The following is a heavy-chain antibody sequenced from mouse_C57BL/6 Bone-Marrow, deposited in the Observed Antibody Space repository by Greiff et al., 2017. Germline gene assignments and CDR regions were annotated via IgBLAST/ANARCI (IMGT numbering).Heavy chain of an antibody. CDR3: ARDAWELGFDY. J-gene: IGHJ2*01. Sequence: EVQLVESGGGLVQSGRSLRLSCATSGFTFSDFYMEWVRQAPGKGLEWIAASRNKANDYTTEYSASVKGRFIVSRDTSQSILYLQMNALRAEDTAIYYCARDAWELGFDYWGQGTTLTVSS. V-gene: IGHV7-1*01. CDR1: GFTFSDFY. CDR2: SRNKANDYTT. D-gene: IGHD4-1*01.